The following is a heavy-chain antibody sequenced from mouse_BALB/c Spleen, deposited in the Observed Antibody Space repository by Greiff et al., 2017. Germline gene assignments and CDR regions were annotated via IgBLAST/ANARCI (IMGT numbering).Heavy chain of an antibody. D-gene: IGHD2-1*01. V-gene: IGHV3-2*02. CDR3: ASYGKDWYFDV. CDR2: ISYSGST. Sequence: EVQLQQSGPGLVKPSQSLSLTCTVTGYSITSDYAWNWIRQFPGNKLEWMGYISYSGSTSYNPSLKSRISITRDTSKNQFFLQLNSVTTEDTATYYCASYGKDWYFDVWGAGTTVTVSS. J-gene: IGHJ1*01. CDR1: GYSITSDYA.